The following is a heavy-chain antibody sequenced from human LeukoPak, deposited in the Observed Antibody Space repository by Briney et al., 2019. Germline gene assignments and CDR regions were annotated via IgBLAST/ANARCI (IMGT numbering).Heavy chain of an antibody. CDR3: VRGGGTVITPWFDP. Sequence: SETLSLTCAVYGGSFSGYYWSWIRQPPGKGLEWIASIYHSGNTYYNPSLKSRVTISVDTSKNQFSLKLSSVTAADTAVYYCVRGGGTVITPWFDPWGQGTLVTVSS. D-gene: IGHD2/OR15-2a*01. CDR1: GGSFSGYY. J-gene: IGHJ5*02. V-gene: IGHV4-34*01. CDR2: IYHSGNT.